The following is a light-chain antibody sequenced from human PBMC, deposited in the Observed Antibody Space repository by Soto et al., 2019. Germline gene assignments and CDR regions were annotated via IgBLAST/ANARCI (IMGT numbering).Light chain of an antibody. CDR1: QSVSRT. CDR2: DAS. J-gene: IGKJ1*01. CDR3: QQRYNWPQT. Sequence: EVVLTQSPATLSLSPGERANLSCRTSQSVSRTLAWYQQKSGQAPRLLIYDASNRATGITTRFSGSGSGTDFNLTISSLEPEDFAVYYCQQRYNWPQTFGQGTKVEIK. V-gene: IGKV3-11*01.